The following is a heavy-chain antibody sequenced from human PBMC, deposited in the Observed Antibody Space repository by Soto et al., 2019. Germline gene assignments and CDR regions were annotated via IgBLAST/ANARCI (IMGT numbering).Heavy chain of an antibody. Sequence: EKLCLTCTLSGGSISTSDYYWGWIRQPPGKGLEWIGSVYSSGSTYYPPSLKSRLPLSLYLSRNQCSLRLNSVTAADTAVYYCARHGEYSGYYWDRYNWFAPWGQLTFLTVS. CDR3: ARHGEYSGYYWDRYNWFAP. CDR1: GGSISTSDYY. CDR2: VYSSGST. D-gene: IGHD3-22*01. V-gene: IGHV4-39*01. J-gene: IGHJ5*02.